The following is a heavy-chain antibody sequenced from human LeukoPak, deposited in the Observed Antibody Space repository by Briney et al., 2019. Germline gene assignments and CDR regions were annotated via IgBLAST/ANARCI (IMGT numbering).Heavy chain of an antibody. CDR1: GYTFTGYY. CDR3: ARDITMVWGGLIDY. D-gene: IGHD3-10*01. J-gene: IGHJ4*02. V-gene: IGHV1-2*02. Sequence: ASVKVSCKASGYTFTGYYMHWVRQAPGQGLEWMGWINPNSGGTNYAQKFQGRVTMTRDTSISTAYMELSRLRSDDTAVYYCARDITMVWGGLIDYWGQGTLVTVSS. CDR2: INPNSGGT.